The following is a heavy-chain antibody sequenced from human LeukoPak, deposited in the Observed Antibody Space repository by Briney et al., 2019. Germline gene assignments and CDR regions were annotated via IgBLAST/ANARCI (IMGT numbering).Heavy chain of an antibody. CDR3: ARDHLFAHDY. CDR1: GFTFYSYS. CDR2: VGIGSHTT. Sequence: GGSLRLSCAASGFTFYSYSMNWLRQAPGKGLEWVPYVGIGSHTTYYADSVKGRFTISRDDAKNSLYLQMNSLRDEVTAVYYCARDHLFAHDYWGQGTLVTVSS. D-gene: IGHD3-16*01. V-gene: IGHV3-48*02. J-gene: IGHJ4*02.